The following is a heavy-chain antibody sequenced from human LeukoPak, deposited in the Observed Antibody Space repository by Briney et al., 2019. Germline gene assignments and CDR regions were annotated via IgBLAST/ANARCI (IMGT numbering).Heavy chain of an antibody. V-gene: IGHV4-30-2*01. J-gene: IGHJ4*02. CDR1: GGSISSGGYS. D-gene: IGHD6-19*01. CDR2: IYHSGST. Sequence: SQTLSLTCAVSGGSISSGGYSWSWIRQPPGKGLEWIGYIYHSGSTYYNPSLKSRVTISVDRSKNQFSLKLSSVTAADTAVYYCASIRGSGQDYWGQGTLVTVSS. CDR3: ASIRGSGQDY.